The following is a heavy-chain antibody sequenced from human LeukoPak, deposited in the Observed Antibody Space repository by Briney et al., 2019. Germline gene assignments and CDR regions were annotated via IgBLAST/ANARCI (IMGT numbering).Heavy chain of an antibody. Sequence: GGSLRLSCAASGFTFSDYALGWVRQAPGGGLGWVAALSGSGAATYYSDSVQGRFTISRDNSKRTLFLQRNGLTAEDTAFYYCGKAELGVDTFFDDWGQGTLVTVSS. D-gene: IGHD5-18*01. CDR2: LSGSGAAT. J-gene: IGHJ4*02. CDR1: GFTFSDYA. CDR3: GKAELGVDTFFDD. V-gene: IGHV3-23*01.